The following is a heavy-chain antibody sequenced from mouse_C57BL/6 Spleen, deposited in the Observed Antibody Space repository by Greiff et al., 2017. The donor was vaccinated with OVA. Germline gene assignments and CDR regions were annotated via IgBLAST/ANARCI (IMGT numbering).Heavy chain of an antibody. D-gene: IGHD1-1*01. CDR1: GYTFTSYW. CDR2: IYPGSGST. J-gene: IGHJ4*01. Sequence: QVQLQQPGAELVKPGASVKMSCKASGYTFTSYWITWVKQRPGQGLEWIGDIYPGSGSTNYNEKFKSKATLTVDTSSSTAYMQLSSLTSEDSAVYYCANYGSSLDYAMDYWGQGTSVTVSS. V-gene: IGHV1-55*01. CDR3: ANYGSSLDYAMDY.